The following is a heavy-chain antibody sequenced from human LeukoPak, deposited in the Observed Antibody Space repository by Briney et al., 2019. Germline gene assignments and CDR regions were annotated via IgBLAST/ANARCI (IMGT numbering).Heavy chain of an antibody. J-gene: IGHJ3*01. CDR1: GASISGYY. V-gene: IGHV4-4*07. CDR3: GRNYYDNRGEAFDL. Sequence: SETLSLTCSVSGASISGYYWSWIRQTAGKGLEWIGRVYSSGITNYNPSLKSRVTMSVDASKNQFSLKLTSVTAADTAFYYCGRNYYDNRGEAFDLWGQGTKVTVSS. D-gene: IGHD3-22*01. CDR2: VYSSGIT.